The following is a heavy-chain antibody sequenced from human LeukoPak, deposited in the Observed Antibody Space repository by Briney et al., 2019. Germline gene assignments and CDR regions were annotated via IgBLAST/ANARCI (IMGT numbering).Heavy chain of an antibody. D-gene: IGHD2-2*03. V-gene: IGHV1-18*04. CDR2: ISAYNGNT. CDR1: GYTFTSYG. Sequence: ASVKVSCKASGYTFTSYGISWVQQAPGQGLEWMGWISAYNGNTNYAQKLQGRVTMTTDTSTSTAYMELRGLRSDDTAVYYCARDGYCSSTSCGYYYGMDVWGKGTTVTVSS. CDR3: ARDGYCSSTSCGYYYGMDV. J-gene: IGHJ6*04.